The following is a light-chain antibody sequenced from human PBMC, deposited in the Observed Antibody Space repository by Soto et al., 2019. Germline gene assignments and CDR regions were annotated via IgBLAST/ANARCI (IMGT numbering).Light chain of an antibody. CDR3: QSYDSSLRAVV. J-gene: IGLJ3*02. CDR1: SSNIGADYD. Sequence: QSVLTQPPSVSGAPGQRVTISCTGSSSNIGADYDVHWYQQLPGTAPKLLIYGNSNRPSGVPDRFSGSKSGTSASLAITGLQAEDEADYYCQSYDSSLRAVVVGGGTKVTVL. V-gene: IGLV1-40*01. CDR2: GNS.